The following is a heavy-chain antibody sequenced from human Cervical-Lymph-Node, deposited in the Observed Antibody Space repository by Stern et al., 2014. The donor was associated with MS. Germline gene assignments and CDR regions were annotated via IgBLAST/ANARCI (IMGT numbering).Heavy chain of an antibody. Sequence: QLQESGSGLVKPSQTLSLTCAVSGGSISRGGYSWSWIRQPPGKGLEWLGYIHHSGSTYYNPSLKSRVTISVDRSKNQFSLKLSSVTAADTAVYYCARSSTVTPNAFDIWGQGTMVTVSS. J-gene: IGHJ3*02. CDR1: GGSISRGGYS. CDR3: ARSSTVTPNAFDI. V-gene: IGHV4-30-2*01. D-gene: IGHD4-17*01. CDR2: IHHSGST.